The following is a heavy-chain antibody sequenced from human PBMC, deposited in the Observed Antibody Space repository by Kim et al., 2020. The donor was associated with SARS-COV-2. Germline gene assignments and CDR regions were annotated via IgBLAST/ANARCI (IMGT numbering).Heavy chain of an antibody. Sequence: SETLSLTCTVSGGSISSGSYYWSWIRQPAGKGLEWIGRIYTSGSTNYNPSLKSRVTISVDTSKNQFSLKLSSVTAADTAVYYCARAVRGDVMDVRGQGTTVTVSS. CDR2: IYTSGST. CDR1: GGSISSGSYY. D-gene: IGHD3-10*01. V-gene: IGHV4-61*02. J-gene: IGHJ6*02. CDR3: ARAVRGDVMDV.